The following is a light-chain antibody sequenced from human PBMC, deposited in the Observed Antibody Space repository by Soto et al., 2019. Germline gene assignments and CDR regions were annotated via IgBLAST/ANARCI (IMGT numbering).Light chain of an antibody. Sequence: EIVASQSPSTLSVSPGERATLPCRASQSVSSNLAWYQQKPGQAPRLLIYGASNRATGIPDRFSGSGSGTDFTLTISRLEPDDFTTYYCQESNSYSQTFGQVTKVDI. J-gene: IGKJ1*01. V-gene: IGKV3D-15*01. CDR1: QSVSSN. CDR3: QESNSYSQT. CDR2: GAS.